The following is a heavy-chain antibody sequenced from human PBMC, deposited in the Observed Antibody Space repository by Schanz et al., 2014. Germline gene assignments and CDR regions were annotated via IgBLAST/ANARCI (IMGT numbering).Heavy chain of an antibody. CDR2: ITYNGGTI. CDR3: AKGRFGELSAFDI. Sequence: EVQLVESGGGLVQPGGSLRLSCAASGITFSSHSFNWVRQAPGKGLEWISYITYNGGTIYYADSVKGRFTISRDNAKNSLYLQMNILRSEDTAVYYCAKGRFGELSAFDIWGQGTMVTVSS. V-gene: IGHV3-48*01. CDR1: GITFSSHS. J-gene: IGHJ3*02. D-gene: IGHD3-10*01.